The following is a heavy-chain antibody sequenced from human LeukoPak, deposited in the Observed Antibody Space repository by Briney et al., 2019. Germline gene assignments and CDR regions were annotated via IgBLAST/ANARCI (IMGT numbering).Heavy chain of an antibody. Sequence: GGSLRLSCAASGFTFSSYGMHWVRQAPGKGLEWVAVISYDGSNKYYADSVKGRFTISRDKSKNTLYLQMNSLRAEDTAVYYCAKALQDTAMVFHDDYWGQGTLVTVSS. J-gene: IGHJ4*02. CDR2: ISYDGSNK. CDR3: AKALQDTAMVFHDDY. CDR1: GFTFSSYG. D-gene: IGHD5-18*01. V-gene: IGHV3-30*18.